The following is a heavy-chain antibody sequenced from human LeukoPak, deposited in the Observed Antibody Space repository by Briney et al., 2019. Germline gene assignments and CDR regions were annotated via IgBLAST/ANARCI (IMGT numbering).Heavy chain of an antibody. Sequence: PGGSLRLSCAASGFTFNNYAMSWVRQAPGKGLEWVSAISGRGGNIYYADSVKGRFTISRDNSKNTLYLQMNSLRAEDTAIYYCAKDQGIDYGDQLHYWGQGTLVTVSS. CDR1: GFTFNNYA. CDR3: AKDQGIDYGDQLHY. D-gene: IGHD4-17*01. J-gene: IGHJ4*02. V-gene: IGHV3-23*01. CDR2: ISGRGGNI.